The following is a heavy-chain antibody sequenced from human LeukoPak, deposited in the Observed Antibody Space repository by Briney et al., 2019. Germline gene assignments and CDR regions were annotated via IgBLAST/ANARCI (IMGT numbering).Heavy chain of an antibody. CDR1: GYTFTSYY. Sequence: ASVKVSCKASGYTFTSYYMHWVRQAPGQGLEWMGWMNPNSGDTGYAQKFQGRVTMTRNTSISTAYMELSSLRSEDTAVYYCARGGYGSGWYSIYWGQGTLVTVSS. CDR2: MNPNSGDT. D-gene: IGHD6-19*01. V-gene: IGHV1-8*02. J-gene: IGHJ4*02. CDR3: ARGGYGSGWYSIY.